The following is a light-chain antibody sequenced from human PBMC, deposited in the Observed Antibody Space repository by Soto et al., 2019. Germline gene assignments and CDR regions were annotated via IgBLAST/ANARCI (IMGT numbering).Light chain of an antibody. CDR2: GAS. J-gene: IGKJ4*01. V-gene: IGKV3-15*01. Sequence: EIVMTQSPATLSVSPGERATLSCRASQTLYNNLAWYQQKLGQAPRLLIYGASARATDIPARFSGSGSGTEFTLTISGLQSEDCAMYYCQQYSDWPLTFGGGTKVEIK. CDR1: QTLYNN. CDR3: QQYSDWPLT.